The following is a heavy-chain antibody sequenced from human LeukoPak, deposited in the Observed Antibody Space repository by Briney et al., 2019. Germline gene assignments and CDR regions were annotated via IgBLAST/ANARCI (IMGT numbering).Heavy chain of an antibody. Sequence: GGSLRLSCTASGFTVSTSYMSWVRQAPGKGLEWVAIIYSDRSTYYPESVKGRFTISRDDSKNTVLLQMDSLRAEDTAIYYCARDSAFSSYSYWGRGALVTVSS. CDR2: IYSDRST. V-gene: IGHV3-53*01. D-gene: IGHD2-15*01. CDR1: GFTVSTSY. CDR3: ARDSAFSSYSY. J-gene: IGHJ4*02.